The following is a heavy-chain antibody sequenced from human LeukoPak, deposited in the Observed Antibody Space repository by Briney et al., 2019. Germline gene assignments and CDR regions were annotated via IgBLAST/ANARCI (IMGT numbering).Heavy chain of an antibody. J-gene: IGHJ4*02. CDR3: ASISGSYFFDY. CDR2: IYYSGST. D-gene: IGHD1-26*01. V-gene: IGHV4-59*01. Sequence: SETLSLTCTVSGASISSYYWSWIRQPPGKGLEWIGYIYYSGSTNYNPSLESRVTISVDTSKNQFSLKLSSVTAADTAVYYCASISGSYFFDYWGQGTLVTVSS. CDR1: GASISSYY.